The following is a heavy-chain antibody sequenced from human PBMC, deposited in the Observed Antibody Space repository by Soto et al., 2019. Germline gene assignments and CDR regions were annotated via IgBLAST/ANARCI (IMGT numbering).Heavy chain of an antibody. Sequence: SDTLSLTCTVSGASINDYYWSWIRQTPGKGLEWVGFMYYSETTKYNPSLKGRVNMSLDTSKNQVSLHLKSVTAADTAVYYCARANSSTWYKLEYKWFDPWGQGTLVTVSS. V-gene: IGHV4-59*01. D-gene: IGHD6-13*01. CDR3: ARANSSTWYKLEYKWFDP. CDR1: GASINDYY. CDR2: MYYSETT. J-gene: IGHJ5*02.